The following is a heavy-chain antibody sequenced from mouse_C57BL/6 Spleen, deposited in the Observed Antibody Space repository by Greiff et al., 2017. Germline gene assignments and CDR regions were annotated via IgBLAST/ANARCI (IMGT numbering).Heavy chain of an antibody. Sequence: EVKLQQSGPGLVKPSQSLSLTCSVTGYSITSGYYWNWIRQFPGNKLEWMGYISYDGSNNYNPSLKNRISITRDTSKNQFFLKLNSVTTEDTATYYCAREGGNDGYFDVWGKGTTVTVSS. D-gene: IGHD2-2*01. J-gene: IGHJ1*03. CDR3: AREGGNDGYFDV. CDR2: ISYDGSN. CDR1: GYSITSGYY. V-gene: IGHV3-6*01.